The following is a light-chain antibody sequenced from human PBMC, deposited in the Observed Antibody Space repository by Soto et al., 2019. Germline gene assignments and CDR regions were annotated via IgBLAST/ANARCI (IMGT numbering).Light chain of an antibody. Sequence: QSVPTQPASVSGSPGQSITISCTGTSSDVGGHNYVSWYQQHPGKAPKLMIYDVSNRPSGVSNRFSGSKSGNTASLTISGLQAEDEGHYYCSSYTSSSTLEVFGTGTKVTVL. V-gene: IGLV2-14*03. J-gene: IGLJ1*01. CDR3: SSYTSSSTLEV. CDR2: DVS. CDR1: SSDVGGHNY.